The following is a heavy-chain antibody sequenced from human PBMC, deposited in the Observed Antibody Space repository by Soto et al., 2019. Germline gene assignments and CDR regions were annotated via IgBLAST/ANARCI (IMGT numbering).Heavy chain of an antibody. Sequence: LSHTRGVSGDSSASSCWSCLLQPPGKGLEWIADIHHSGVTNYNPSLKSRVIISLDRSKNQFSLQLNSMTAADTAVYYCSRPEPFTAAGPYWGQGTLVTVSS. CDR1: GDSSASSC. D-gene: IGHD6-13*01. V-gene: IGHV4-4*02. J-gene: IGHJ4*02. CDR2: IHHSGVT. CDR3: SRPEPFTAAGPY.